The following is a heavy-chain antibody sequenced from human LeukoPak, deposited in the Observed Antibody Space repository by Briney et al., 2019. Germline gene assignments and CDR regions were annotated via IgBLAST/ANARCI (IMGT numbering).Heavy chain of an antibody. Sequence: SETLSLTCTVSGCSISSYYWSWIRQPPGKGLEWIGYIYYSGSTNYNPSLKSRVTISVDTSKNQFSLKLSSVTAADTAVYYCARSLRYFDWYFDYWGQGTLVTVSS. CDR1: GCSISSYY. CDR2: IYYSGST. J-gene: IGHJ4*02. D-gene: IGHD3-9*01. CDR3: ARSLRYFDWYFDY. V-gene: IGHV4-59*01.